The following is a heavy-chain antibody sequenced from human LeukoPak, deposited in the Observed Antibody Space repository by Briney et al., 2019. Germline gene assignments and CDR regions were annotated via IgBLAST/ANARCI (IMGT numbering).Heavy chain of an antibody. Sequence: GGSLRLSCSASGFTFSFYVMGWVRHAPGKALEYVSDISSNGSSTYYADSVKGRFTISRDNSKNTLYLQMSSLRADDTAVYYCVKGFPHYYDSSGFGAFDVWGQGTIVTVSS. J-gene: IGHJ3*01. CDR2: ISSNGSST. V-gene: IGHV3-64D*09. CDR1: GFTFSFYV. CDR3: VKGFPHYYDSSGFGAFDV. D-gene: IGHD3-22*01.